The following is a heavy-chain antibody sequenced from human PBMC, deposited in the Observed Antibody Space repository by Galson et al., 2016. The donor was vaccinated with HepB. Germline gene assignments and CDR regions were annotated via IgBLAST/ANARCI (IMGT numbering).Heavy chain of an antibody. D-gene: IGHD3-16*02. Sequence: SLRLSCAASGFTFTNYAMHWVRQAPGKGLEWVAVISYDGSNKYYVDSVKGRFTISRDNSKNTLYLQMHSLRAEETAVYYCARDLPYYDYIWGSYRYEFSFDYWGQGTLVTVSS. CDR1: GFTFTNYA. CDR2: ISYDGSNK. J-gene: IGHJ4*02. V-gene: IGHV3-30-3*01. CDR3: ARDLPYYDYIWGSYRYEFSFDY.